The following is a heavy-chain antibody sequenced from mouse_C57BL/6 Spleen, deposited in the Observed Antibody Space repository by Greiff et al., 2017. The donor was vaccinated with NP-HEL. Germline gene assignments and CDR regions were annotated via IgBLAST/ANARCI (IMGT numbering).Heavy chain of an antibody. J-gene: IGHJ1*03. CDR1: GYTFTSYW. D-gene: IGHD1-1*01. V-gene: IGHV1-69*01. CDR2: IDPSDSYT. Sequence: QVQLQQPGAELVMPGASVKLSCKASGYTFTSYWMHWVKQRPGQGLEWLGEIDPSDSYTNYNQKFKGKSTLTVDKSSSTAYMQLSSLTSEDSAVYYCGRGDYYGSSLYWYFDVWGTGTTVTVSS. CDR3: GRGDYYGSSLYWYFDV.